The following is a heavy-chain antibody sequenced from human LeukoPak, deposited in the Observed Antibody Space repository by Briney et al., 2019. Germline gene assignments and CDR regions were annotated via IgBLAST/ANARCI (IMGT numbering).Heavy chain of an antibody. Sequence: SETLSLTCTVSGGSISSYYWSWVRQPPGKGLEWIGYIYYSGSTNYNPSLKSRVTISVDTSKNQFSLKLSSVTAADTAAYYCARDKGFPYYYYYMDVWGKGTTVTVSS. J-gene: IGHJ6*03. CDR2: IYYSGST. D-gene: IGHD2-21*01. CDR3: ARDKGFPYYYYYMDV. V-gene: IGHV4-59*01. CDR1: GGSISSYY.